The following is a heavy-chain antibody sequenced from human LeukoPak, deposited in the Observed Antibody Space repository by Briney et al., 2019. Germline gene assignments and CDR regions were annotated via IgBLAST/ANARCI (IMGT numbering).Heavy chain of an antibody. Sequence: GGSLRLSCAASGFPFSTHWMSWVRQAPGKGLEWVANIKQDGSEKYYVDSVKGRFTISRDNAKNSLYLQMNSLRAEDTAVYYCATVLRGFDLWGRGTLVTVSS. J-gene: IGHJ2*01. V-gene: IGHV3-7*04. CDR3: ATVLRGFDL. CDR2: IKQDGSEK. CDR1: GFPFSTHW.